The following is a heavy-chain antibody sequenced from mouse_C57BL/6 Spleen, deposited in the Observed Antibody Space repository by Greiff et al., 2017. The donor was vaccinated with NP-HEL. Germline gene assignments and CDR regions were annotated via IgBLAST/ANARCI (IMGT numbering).Heavy chain of an antibody. CDR1: GFTFSSYA. J-gene: IGHJ2*01. Sequence: EVQLVESGGGLVKPGGSLKLSCAASGFTFSSYAMSWVRQTPEKRLEWVATISDGGSYTYYPDNVKGRFTISRDTAKNNLYLQMSHLKSEDTAMYYCARDSGSSSYYFDYWGQGTTLTVSS. CDR3: ARDSGSSSYYFDY. CDR2: ISDGGSYT. D-gene: IGHD1-1*01. V-gene: IGHV5-4*01.